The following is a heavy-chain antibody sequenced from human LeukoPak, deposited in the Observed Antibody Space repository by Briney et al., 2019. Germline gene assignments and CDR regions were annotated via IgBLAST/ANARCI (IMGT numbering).Heavy chain of an antibody. CDR2: IYYSGRT. Sequence: SSEALSLTCTVSGGSISSVSYYWNWIRQPPGKGLEGIGSIYYSGRTSLNGSLKTRITMSVDTAKNQFSLKPPSVTTADTPVYSCARDSAGAYWLDPWGQGTPPTVYS. D-gene: IGHD2-15*01. CDR1: GGSISSVSYY. CDR3: ARDSAGAYWLDP. J-gene: IGHJ5*02. V-gene: IGHV4-61*01.